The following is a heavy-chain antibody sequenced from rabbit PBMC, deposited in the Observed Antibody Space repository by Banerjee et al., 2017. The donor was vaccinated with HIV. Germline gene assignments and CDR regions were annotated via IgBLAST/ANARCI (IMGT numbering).Heavy chain of an antibody. CDR2: TYTGGGST. J-gene: IGHJ3*01. V-gene: IGHV1S45*01. CDR1: GFSFSSSYW. CDR3: ARTGDIYSRGRLDL. Sequence: QEQLEESGGDLVKPEGSLTLTCTASGFSFSSSYWMCWVRQAPGKGLEWIGCTYTGGGSTYYASWAKGRFTISKTSSTTVTLQMTSLTAADMATYFCARTGDIYSRGRLDLWGQGTLVTVS. D-gene: IGHD2-1*01.